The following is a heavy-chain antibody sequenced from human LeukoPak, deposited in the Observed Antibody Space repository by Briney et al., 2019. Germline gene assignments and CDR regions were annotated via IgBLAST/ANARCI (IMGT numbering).Heavy chain of an antibody. J-gene: IGHJ4*02. Sequence: GGSLRLSCAASGFAFSSYAMHWVRQAPGKGLEWVAVISYDGSNEYYADPVKGRFTITRDNSKNTLYLQMNSLRVDDTAVYYCARVGYYASGPFSYFDYWGQGTMVTVSS. CDR2: ISYDGSNE. D-gene: IGHD3-10*01. CDR1: GFAFSSYA. V-gene: IGHV3-30-3*01. CDR3: ARVGYYASGPFSYFDY.